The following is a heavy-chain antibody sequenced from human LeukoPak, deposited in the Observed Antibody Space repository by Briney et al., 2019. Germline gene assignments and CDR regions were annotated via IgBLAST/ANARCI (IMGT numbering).Heavy chain of an antibody. Sequence: PSETLSLTCTVSGGSISSYYWSWIRQPPGKGLEWIGYIYYSGSTNYNPSLKSRVTISVDTSKNQFSLKLSSVTAADTAVYYCAREGYYDSSGLYYFDYWGQGTLVTVSS. V-gene: IGHV4-59*01. CDR3: AREGYYDSSGLYYFDY. D-gene: IGHD3-22*01. J-gene: IGHJ4*02. CDR2: IYYSGST. CDR1: GGSISSYY.